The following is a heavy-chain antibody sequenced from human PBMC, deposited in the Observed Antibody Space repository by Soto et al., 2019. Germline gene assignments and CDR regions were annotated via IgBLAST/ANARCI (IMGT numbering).Heavy chain of an antibody. V-gene: IGHV3-23*01. CDR2: ISGSGGST. J-gene: IGHJ6*03. CDR3: AKISGFGSVYYYYMDV. Sequence: GSLRLSCAASGFTFSSYAMSWVRQAPGKGLEWVSAISGSGGSTYYADSVKGRFTISRDNSKNTLYLQMNSLRAEDTAVYYCAKISGFGSVYYYYMDVWGKGTTVTVSS. CDR1: GFTFSSYA. D-gene: IGHD3-10*01.